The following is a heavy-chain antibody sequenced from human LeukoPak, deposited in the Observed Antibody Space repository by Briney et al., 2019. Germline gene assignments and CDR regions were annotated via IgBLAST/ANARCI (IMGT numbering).Heavy chain of an antibody. CDR1: GFTFDDYA. V-gene: IGHV3-9*01. D-gene: IGHD6-13*01. Sequence: PGRSLRLSCAASGFTFDDYAMHWVRQAPGKGLEWVSGISWNSGSIGYADSVKGRFTISGDNAKNSLYLQMNSLRAEDTALYYCAKTAKAGTLPNSYFDYWGQGTLVTVSS. CDR2: ISWNSGSI. J-gene: IGHJ4*02. CDR3: AKTAKAGTLPNSYFDY.